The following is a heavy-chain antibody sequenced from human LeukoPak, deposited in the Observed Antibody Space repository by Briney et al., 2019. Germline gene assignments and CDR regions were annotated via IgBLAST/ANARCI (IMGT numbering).Heavy chain of an antibody. D-gene: IGHD2-15*01. CDR3: ARDGGYCSGGSCYREFDP. Sequence: GRSLRLSCAASGFTFSSYGMHWVRQAPGKGLEWVAVIWYDGSNKYYADSVKGRFTISRDNSKNTLYLQMNSLRAEDTAVYYCARDGGYCSGGSCYREFDPWGQGTLVTVSS. CDR2: IWYDGSNK. J-gene: IGHJ5*02. CDR1: GFTFSSYG. V-gene: IGHV3-33*01.